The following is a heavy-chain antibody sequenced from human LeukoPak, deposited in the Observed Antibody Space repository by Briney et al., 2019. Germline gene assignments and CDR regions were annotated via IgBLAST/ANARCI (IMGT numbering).Heavy chain of an antibody. D-gene: IGHD3-22*01. CDR1: GGSLTSSNW. V-gene: IGHV4-4*02. Sequence: SETLSLTCAVSGGSLTSSNWWSWVRQPPGKGLEWIGEMYHSGNTNYNPSLKSRVTISIDQSKNQFSLKLSSVTAADTAVYYCARDLGGYYYDSSGYGGNWFDPWGQGTLVTVSS. CDR3: ARDLGGYYYDSSGYGGNWFDP. J-gene: IGHJ5*02. CDR2: MYHSGNT.